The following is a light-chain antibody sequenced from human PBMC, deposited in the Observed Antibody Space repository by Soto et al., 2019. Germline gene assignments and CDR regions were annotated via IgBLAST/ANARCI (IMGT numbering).Light chain of an antibody. CDR3: QQYGSSPWT. Sequence: EIVLTQSPGTLSLSPGERATLSCRASQSVSSSYLAWYQQKPGQAPRLFIYAASIRATGIPDRFSGSGSGTDFTLTISSLEPEDFAVYYCQQYGSSPWTFGQGTKVDIK. V-gene: IGKV3-20*01. J-gene: IGKJ1*01. CDR1: QSVSSSY. CDR2: AAS.